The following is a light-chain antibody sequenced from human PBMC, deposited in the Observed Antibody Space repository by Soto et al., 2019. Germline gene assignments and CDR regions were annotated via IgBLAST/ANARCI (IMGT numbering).Light chain of an antibody. CDR3: QQHGTSPYT. CDR1: QSVSSSY. Sequence: EIVLTQSPGTLSLSPGERATLSCRASQSVSSSYLAWYQQKPGQAPRLLIYGASSRATGIPDRFSGSGSGTDFTLTISRLEPEDVAVYYCQQHGTSPYTFGQGTVLEIK. V-gene: IGKV3-20*01. CDR2: GAS. J-gene: IGKJ2*01.